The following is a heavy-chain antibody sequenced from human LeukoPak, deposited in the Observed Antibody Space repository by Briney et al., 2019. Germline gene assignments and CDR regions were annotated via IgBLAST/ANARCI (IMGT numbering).Heavy chain of an antibody. V-gene: IGHV4-39*01. Sequence: SETLSLTCTVSGGSISSSSYYWGWIRQPPGKGLEWIGSIYYRGSTYYNPSLKSRVTISVDTSKNQFSLKLSSVTAAGTAVYYCARQTDTAMDFDYWGQGTLVTVSS. CDR2: IYYRGST. CDR1: GGSISSSSYY. CDR3: ARQTDTAMDFDY. D-gene: IGHD5-18*01. J-gene: IGHJ4*02.